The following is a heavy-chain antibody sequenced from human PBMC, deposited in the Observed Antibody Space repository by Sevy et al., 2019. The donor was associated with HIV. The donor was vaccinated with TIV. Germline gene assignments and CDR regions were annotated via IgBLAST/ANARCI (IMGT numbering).Heavy chain of an antibody. D-gene: IGHD4-17*01. J-gene: IGHJ6*02. V-gene: IGHV4-34*01. CDR2: INHSGST. CDR1: GGSFSGYY. Sequence: SETLSLTCAVYGGSFSGYYWSWIRQPPGKGLEWTGEINHSGSTNYNPSLKSRVTISVDTSKNQFSLKLSSVTAADTAVYYCARGLRLRSYYGMDVWGQGTTVTVSS. CDR3: ARGLRLRSYYGMDV.